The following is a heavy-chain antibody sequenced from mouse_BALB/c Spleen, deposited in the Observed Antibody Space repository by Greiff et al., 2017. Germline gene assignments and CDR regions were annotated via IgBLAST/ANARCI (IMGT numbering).Heavy chain of an antibody. CDR1: GFSLSRYS. J-gene: IGHJ2*01. CDR2: IWGGGST. D-gene: IGHD3-2*01. Sequence: VQGVESGPGLVAPSQSLSITCTVSGFSLSRYSVHWVRQPPGKGLEWLGMIWGGGSTDYNSALKSRLSISKDNSKSQVFLKMNSLQTDDTAMYYCARETKTARATFYFDYWGQGTTLTVSS. CDR3: ARETKTARATFYFDY. V-gene: IGHV2-6-4*01.